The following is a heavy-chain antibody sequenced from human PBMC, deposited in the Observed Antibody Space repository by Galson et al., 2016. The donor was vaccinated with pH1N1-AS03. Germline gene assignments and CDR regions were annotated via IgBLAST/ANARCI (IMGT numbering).Heavy chain of an antibody. V-gene: IGHV1-69*06. CDR2: IIPLFGTP. D-gene: IGHD3-3*01. CDR1: GGTFSNYA. Sequence: SVKVSCKASGGTFSNYAFSWVRQAPGQGLEWMGGIIPLFGTPNYAQKFQGRVTITADKSTNTAHMELTSLRSEDTAVYFCAIRDGGGYDFWSGKPWGYWGQGTLVTVSS. CDR3: AIRDGGGYDFWSGKPWGY. J-gene: IGHJ4*02.